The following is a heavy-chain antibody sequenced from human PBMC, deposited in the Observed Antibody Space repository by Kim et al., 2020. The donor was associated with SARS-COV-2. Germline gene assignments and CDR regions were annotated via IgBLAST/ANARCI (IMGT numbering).Heavy chain of an antibody. CDR2: ISVSGGTT. CDR1: GFTFSSSA. J-gene: IGHJ1*01. V-gene: IGHV3-23*01. CDR3: AKVEAAAGTFHH. D-gene: IGHD6-13*01. Sequence: GGSLRLSCAASGFTFSSSALSWVRQAPGKGLEWVSTISVSGGTTYFADFVKGRFTISRDNPKNTLYLQMNSLRADDTAVFYCAKVEAAAGTFHHWGQGTLVTVSS.